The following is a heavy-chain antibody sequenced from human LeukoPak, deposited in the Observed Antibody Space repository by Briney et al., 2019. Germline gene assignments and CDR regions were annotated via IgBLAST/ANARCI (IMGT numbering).Heavy chain of an antibody. CDR2: ISGRGGST. CDR1: GFTFSSYA. J-gene: IGHJ4*02. CDR3: ATSFGPVIAAAGTGAD. Sequence: PGGSLRLSCAASGFTFSSYAMSWVGQAPGKGLEWVSAISGRGGSTYYADSVKGRFTISRDNAKNTPDLQMSSLRAEDTAVYYWATSFGPVIAAAGTGADWGQGTLVTVSS. D-gene: IGHD6-13*01. V-gene: IGHV3-23*01.